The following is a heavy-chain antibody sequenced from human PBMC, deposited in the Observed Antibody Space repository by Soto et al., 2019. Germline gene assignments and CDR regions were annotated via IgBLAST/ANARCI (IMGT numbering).Heavy chain of an antibody. J-gene: IGHJ4*02. V-gene: IGHV4-59*02. D-gene: IGHD6-19*01. CDR1: GGSVTCFY. Sequence: PSETLSLTCTVSGGSVTCFYWSWIRQPPGKGREWIGYIFHSGSSNYNPSLKSRVTISVDTSKSQISLRLTSVTAADTAVYYCARAQGLGVAHIDYWGQGTLVTVSS. CDR2: IFHSGSS. CDR3: ARAQGLGVAHIDY.